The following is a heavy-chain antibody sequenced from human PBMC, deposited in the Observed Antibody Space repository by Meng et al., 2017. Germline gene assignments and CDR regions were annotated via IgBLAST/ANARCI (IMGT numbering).Heavy chain of an antibody. CDR1: GFTFSSYW. D-gene: IGHD3-10*01. V-gene: IGHV3-74*01. J-gene: IGHJ6*02. CDR2: INSDGSST. Sequence: GESLKISCAASGFTFSSYWMHWVRQAPGKGLVWVSRINSDGSSTSYADSVKGRFTISRDNAKNTLYLQMNGLRAEDTAVYYCARVKMVRGFYYGMDVWGQGTTVTVSS. CDR3: ARVKMVRGFYYGMDV.